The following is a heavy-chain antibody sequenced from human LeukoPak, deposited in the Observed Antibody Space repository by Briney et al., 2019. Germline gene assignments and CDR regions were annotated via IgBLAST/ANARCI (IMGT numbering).Heavy chain of an antibody. V-gene: IGHV3-7*01. CDR2: IKQDGSEK. CDR3: ARVEGSYFLNYFDY. J-gene: IGHJ4*02. Sequence: GGSLRLSCAASGFTFSSYWMSWVRQAPGKGLEWVANIKQDGSEKYYVDSVKGRFTISRDNAKNSLYLQMNSLRAEDTAVYYCARVEGSYFLNYFDYWGQGTLVAVSS. CDR1: GFTFSSYW. D-gene: IGHD1-26*01.